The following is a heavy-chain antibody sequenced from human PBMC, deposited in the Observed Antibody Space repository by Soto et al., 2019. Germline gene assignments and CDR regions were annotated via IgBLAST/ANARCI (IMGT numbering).Heavy chain of an antibody. Sequence: PSETLSLTCTVSGGSISTYYLSWIRQPAGKGLEWIGRFYTGGSTNYNPSLKSRVTLSVGTSKNQLSLKLRSVTAADTAVYYCAREKMPYGMDVWGQGTTVTVYS. CDR1: GGSISTYY. D-gene: IGHD2-2*01. CDR2: FYTGGST. V-gene: IGHV4-4*07. J-gene: IGHJ6*02. CDR3: AREKMPYGMDV.